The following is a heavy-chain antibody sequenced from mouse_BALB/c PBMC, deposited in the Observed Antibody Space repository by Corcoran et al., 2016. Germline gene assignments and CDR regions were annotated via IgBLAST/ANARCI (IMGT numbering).Heavy chain of an antibody. CDR2: IDPENGNT. J-gene: IGHJ2*01. CDR3: ARSGPYYGNYFDY. V-gene: IGHV14-1*02. D-gene: IGHD2-10*01. CDR1: GFNTKDYY. Sequence: EVQLQQSGAELVRPGALVKLSCKASGFNTKDYYMHWVKQRPEQGLEWIGWIDPENGNTIYDPKFQGKASITADTSSNTAYLQLSSLTSEDTAVYYCARSGPYYGNYFDYWGQGTTLTVSS.